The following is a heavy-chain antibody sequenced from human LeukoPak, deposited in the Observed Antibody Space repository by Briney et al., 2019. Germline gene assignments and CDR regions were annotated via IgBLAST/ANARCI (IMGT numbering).Heavy chain of an antibody. CDR1: GYTFTSYA. CDR2: ISAYNGNT. J-gene: IGHJ3*02. Sequence: ASMKVSCKASGYTFTSYAITWVRQAPGQGLEWLGWISAYNGNTNYAQRLQGRVTMTTDTSTSTAYMELRSLRSDDTAVYYCARERDAFDIWGQGTMVTVSS. V-gene: IGHV1-18*01. CDR3: ARERDAFDI.